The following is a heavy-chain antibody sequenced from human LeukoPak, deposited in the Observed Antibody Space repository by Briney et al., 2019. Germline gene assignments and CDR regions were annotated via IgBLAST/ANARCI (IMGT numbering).Heavy chain of an antibody. CDR3: ARDMSSGWSPTGSYYYGMDV. CDR2: IYYSGST. D-gene: IGHD6-19*01. CDR1: GGSISSYY. J-gene: IGHJ6*02. V-gene: IGHV4-59*01. Sequence: PSETLSLTCTVSGGSISSYYWSWIRQPPGKGLEWIGYIYYSGSTNYNPSLKSRVTISVDTSKNQFSLKLSSVTAADTAVYYCARDMSSGWSPTGSYYYGMDVWGQGTTVTVSS.